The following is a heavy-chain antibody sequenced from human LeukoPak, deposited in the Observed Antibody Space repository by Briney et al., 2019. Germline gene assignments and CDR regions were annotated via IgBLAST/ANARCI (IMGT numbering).Heavy chain of an antibody. CDR2: ISWNRGSI. V-gene: IGHV3-9*01. Sequence: SGRSLSLSCAASGFTFDDYAMHWVRLAPGGGLEWVSGISWNRGSIGYADSVKGRVTISRDNAKNSLYLQMNSLRAEDTALYYCAKGSDYGDYIFDYWGQGTLVTVSS. J-gene: IGHJ4*02. CDR1: GFTFDDYA. D-gene: IGHD4-17*01. CDR3: AKGSDYGDYIFDY.